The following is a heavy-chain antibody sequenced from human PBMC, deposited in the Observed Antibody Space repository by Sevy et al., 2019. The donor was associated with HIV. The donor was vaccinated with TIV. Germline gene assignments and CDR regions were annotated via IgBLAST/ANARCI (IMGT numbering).Heavy chain of an antibody. D-gene: IGHD3-22*01. CDR2: FDPEDGDPEDGKT. Sequence: ASVKVSCKVSGYTLAKFSIHWVRQAPGKGLEWMTSFDPEDGDPEDGKTIYAQKLLGRVTMTEDTSTDTAYMELSSLRSEDTAVYYCATTKDYYDSSGYPFDYWGQGTLVTVSS. CDR3: ATTKDYYDSSGYPFDY. CDR1: GYTLAKFS. V-gene: IGHV1-24*01. J-gene: IGHJ4*02.